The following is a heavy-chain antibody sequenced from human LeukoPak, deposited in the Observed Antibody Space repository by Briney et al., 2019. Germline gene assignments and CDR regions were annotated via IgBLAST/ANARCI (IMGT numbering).Heavy chain of an antibody. V-gene: IGHV3-11*03. D-gene: IGHD5-12*01. CDR3: AQASGYDRY. CDR1: GFTFSDYY. J-gene: IGHJ4*02. CDR2: ISSSSSYT. Sequence: GGSLRLSCAASGFTFSDYYMSWIRQAPGKGLEWVSYISSSSSYTNYADSVKGRFTVSRDNGKNSLYLQMNSLKSEDTALYYCAQASGYDRYWGQGTPVTVSS.